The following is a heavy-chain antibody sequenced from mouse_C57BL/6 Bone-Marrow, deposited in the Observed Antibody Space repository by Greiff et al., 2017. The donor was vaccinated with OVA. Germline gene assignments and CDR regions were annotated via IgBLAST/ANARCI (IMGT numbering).Heavy chain of an antibody. V-gene: IGHV1-81*01. Sequence: VQLQQSGAELARPGASVKLSCKASGYTFTSYGISWVKQRTGQGLEWIGEIYPRSGNTYYNEKFKGKATLTADKSSSTAYMELRSLTSEDSAVYLCARRDYDGYYGFAYWGQGTLVTVSA. CDR3: ARRDYDGYYGFAY. CDR2: IYPRSGNT. CDR1: GYTFTSYG. J-gene: IGHJ3*01. D-gene: IGHD2-3*01.